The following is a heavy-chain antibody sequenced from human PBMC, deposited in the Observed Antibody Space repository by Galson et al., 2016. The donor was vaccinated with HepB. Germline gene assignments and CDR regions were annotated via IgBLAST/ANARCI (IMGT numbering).Heavy chain of an antibody. CDR3: ATGIYYSDTSGYSIGAFDY. CDR2: FDPEYGET. J-gene: IGHJ4*02. D-gene: IGHD3-22*01. Sequence: SVKVSCKVSGYILSKLSMHWVRQAPGKGLEWMGGFDPEYGETIYAQRFQGRVTTTEDISTDTAYMELSSLRSEDTAVYYCATGIYYSDTSGYSIGAFDYWGQGTLVTVSS. V-gene: IGHV1-24*01. CDR1: GYILSKLS.